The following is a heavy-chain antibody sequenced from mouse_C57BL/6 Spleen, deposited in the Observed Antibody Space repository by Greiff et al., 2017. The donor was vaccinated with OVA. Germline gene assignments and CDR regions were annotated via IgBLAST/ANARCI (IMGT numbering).Heavy chain of an antibody. CDR1: GYTFTSYW. V-gene: IGHV1-53*01. Sequence: VQRVESGTELVKPGASVKLSCKASGYTFTSYWMHWVKQRPGQGLEWIGNINPSNGGTNYNEKFKSKATLTVDKSSSTAYMQLSSLTSEDSAVYYCARSEGEYYFDDWGKGTTLTVSS. CDR3: ARSEGEYYFDD. CDR2: INPSNGGT. J-gene: IGHJ2*01.